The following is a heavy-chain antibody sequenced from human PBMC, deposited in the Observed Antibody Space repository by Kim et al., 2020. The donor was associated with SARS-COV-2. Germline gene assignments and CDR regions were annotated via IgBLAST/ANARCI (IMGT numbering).Heavy chain of an antibody. CDR3: ARLGVVRGIITGYYFDY. Sequence: GESLKISCKGSGYTFTNYWISWVRQMPGKGLEWMGRIYPSDSYTTYSPSFEGHVTISADKSISTAYLQWSSLKASDTAMYYCARLGVVRGIITGYYFDYWGQGTLVTVSS. V-gene: IGHV5-10-1*01. J-gene: IGHJ4*02. CDR1: GYTFTNYW. CDR2: IYPSDSYT. D-gene: IGHD3-10*01.